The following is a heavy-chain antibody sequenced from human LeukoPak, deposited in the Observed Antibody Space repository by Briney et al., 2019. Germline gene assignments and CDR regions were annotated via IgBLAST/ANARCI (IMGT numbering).Heavy chain of an antibody. CDR2: ISAYNGNT. V-gene: IGHV1-18*01. Sequence: EASVKVSCKASGYTFTSYGISWVRQAPGQGLEWMGWISAYNGNTNYAQKLQGRVTMTRNTSISTAYMELSSLRSEDTAVYYCARDETLLGYCSGGSCQDYWGQGTLVTVSP. CDR3: ARDETLLGYCSGGSCQDY. CDR1: GYTFTSYG. D-gene: IGHD2-15*01. J-gene: IGHJ4*02.